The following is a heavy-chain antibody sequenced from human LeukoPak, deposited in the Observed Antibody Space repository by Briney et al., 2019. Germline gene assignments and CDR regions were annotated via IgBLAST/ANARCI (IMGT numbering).Heavy chain of an antibody. CDR2: INPNSGGT. J-gene: IGHJ4*02. V-gene: IGHV1-2*02. Sequence: ASAKVSCKASGYTFTGYYFHWVRQAPGQGLEWMGWINPNSGGTNYAQKFQGRVTMTRDSSISTAYMELSRLISDDTAVYYCARGPLFYYDSSGYYDYWGQGTLVTVSS. CDR3: ARGPLFYYDSSGYYDY. CDR1: GYTFTGYY. D-gene: IGHD3-22*01.